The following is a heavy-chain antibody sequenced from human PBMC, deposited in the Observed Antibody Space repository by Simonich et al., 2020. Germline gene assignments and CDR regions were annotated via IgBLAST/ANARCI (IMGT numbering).Heavy chain of an antibody. CDR2: INSDGSSK. CDR3: ARNRLDY. V-gene: IGHV3-74*01. Sequence: EVQLVESGGGLVQPGGSLRLSCAASGFTFSSYWMNWVRQAPGKGLWGVSRINSDGSSKSYADSVKGRFTISRDNAKNTLYLQMNSLRAEDTAVYYCARNRLDYWGQGTLVTVSS. J-gene: IGHJ4*02. CDR1: GFTFSSYW.